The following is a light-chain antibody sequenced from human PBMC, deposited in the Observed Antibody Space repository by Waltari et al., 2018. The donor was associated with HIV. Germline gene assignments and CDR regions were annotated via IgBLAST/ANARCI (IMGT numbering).Light chain of an antibody. CDR1: QNIKSN. CDR3: QEYETWTKT. J-gene: IGKJ1*01. Sequence: DIVMTQSPATLSVSPGERATLSCRASQNIKSNLAWFQQLPGQAPRLLISSASIRATDIPPRFRGRGSGTDFTLTISSLQSEDFAIYYCQEYETWTKTFGQGTKVEMK. CDR2: SAS. V-gene: IGKV3-15*01.